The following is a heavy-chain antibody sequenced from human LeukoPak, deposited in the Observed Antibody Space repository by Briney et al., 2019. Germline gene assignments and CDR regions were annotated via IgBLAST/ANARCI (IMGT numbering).Heavy chain of an antibody. CDR3: ATTQRTTVVTPSFCYFQH. CDR2: MNPNSGNT. V-gene: IGHV1-8*03. J-gene: IGHJ1*01. CDR1: GYTFTGYY. D-gene: IGHD4-23*01. Sequence: ASVKVSCKASGYTFTGYYMHWVRQATGQGLEWMGWMNPNSGNTGYAQKFQGRVTITADESTSTAYMELSSLRSEDTAVYYCATTQRTTVVTPSFCYFQHWGQGTLVTVSS.